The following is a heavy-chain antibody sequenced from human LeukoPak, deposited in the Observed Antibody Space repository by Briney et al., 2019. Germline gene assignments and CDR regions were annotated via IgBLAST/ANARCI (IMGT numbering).Heavy chain of an antibody. V-gene: IGHV3-11*04. CDR2: ISSSGSTI. Sequence: GGSLRLSCAASGFTFSDYYMSWIRQAPGKGLEWVSYISSSGSTIYYADSVKGRFTISRDNAKNSLYLQMNSLRAEDTAVYYCASVPSSSWYDYWGQGTLVTVSS. J-gene: IGHJ4*02. CDR3: ASVPSSSWYDY. D-gene: IGHD6-13*01. CDR1: GFTFSDYY.